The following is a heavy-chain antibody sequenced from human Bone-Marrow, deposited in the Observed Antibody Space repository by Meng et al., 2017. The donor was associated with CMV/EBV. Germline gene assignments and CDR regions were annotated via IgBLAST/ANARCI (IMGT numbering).Heavy chain of an antibody. V-gene: IGHV3-9*01. CDR1: GFTFDDYA. J-gene: IGHJ5*02. CDR2: ISWNSGSI. CDR3: AKAWFDP. Sequence: SLKISCAASGFTFDDYAMHWVRQAPGKGLEWVSGISWNSGSIGYADSVKGRFTISRDNSKNTLYLQMNSLRAEDTAVYYCAKAWFDPWGQGTLVTVSS.